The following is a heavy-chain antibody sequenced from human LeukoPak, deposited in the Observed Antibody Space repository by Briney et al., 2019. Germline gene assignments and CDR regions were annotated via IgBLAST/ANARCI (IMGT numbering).Heavy chain of an antibody. CDR2: ITPIIDSS. CDR1: GGTLNTHI. V-gene: IGHV1-69*08. D-gene: IGHD3-10*01. Sequence: ASVKVSCKASGGTLNTHIFTWVRQAPGQGLEWMGKITPIIDSSKYAPQFQGRLTITADKYTGTVYMDLTSLRSDDTAVYYCARVNLRGSQYNWFDPWAREPWSPSPQ. CDR3: ARVNLRGSQYNWFDP. J-gene: IGHJ5*02.